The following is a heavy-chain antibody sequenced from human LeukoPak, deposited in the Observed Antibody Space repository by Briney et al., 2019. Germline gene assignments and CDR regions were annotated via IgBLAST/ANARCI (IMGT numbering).Heavy chain of an antibody. J-gene: IGHJ3*02. V-gene: IGHV4-4*07. CDR2: IFTTENT. Sequence: PSETLSLTCTVSGDSISDYYWSWIRQPAGRGLEWIGRIFTTENTDYNPSLTSRVTMSIDTSKNQFSLELRSVTAADTAVYYCARGIMRLPHGGRAFDIWGQGTMVTVSS. CDR3: ARGIMRLPHGGRAFDI. CDR1: GDSISDYY. D-gene: IGHD2-21*01.